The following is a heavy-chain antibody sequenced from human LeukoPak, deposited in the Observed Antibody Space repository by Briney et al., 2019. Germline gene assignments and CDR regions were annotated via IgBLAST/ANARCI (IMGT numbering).Heavy chain of an antibody. CDR3: AKGSQWLVRVGYYYYMDV. Sequence: GGSLRLSCAASGFTFIESWMTWVRQAPGKGLEWVANIKYDGSEKYYVDSVKGRFTISRDNSKNTLYLQMNSLRAEDTAVYYCAKGSQWLVRVGYYYYMDVWGKGTTVTVSS. V-gene: IGHV3-7*03. J-gene: IGHJ6*03. CDR1: GFTFIESW. D-gene: IGHD6-19*01. CDR2: IKYDGSEK.